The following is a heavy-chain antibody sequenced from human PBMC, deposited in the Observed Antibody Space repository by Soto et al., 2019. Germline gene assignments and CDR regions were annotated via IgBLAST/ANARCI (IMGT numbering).Heavy chain of an antibody. CDR1: GFALSDYY. D-gene: IGHD4-4*01. J-gene: IGHJ6*02. CDR3: ARDLLPTLATEDYFYYGMDV. CDR2: ITSSATTI. V-gene: IGHV3-11*01. Sequence: QVQLVESGGGLVKPGGSLRLSCAGSGFALSDYYMNWIRQAPGKGLEWVAYITSSATTIFYADSVKGRFTISRDNAKNSLYLQMSSLTAEDTAVYYCARDLLPTLATEDYFYYGMDVWGQGTTVTVSS.